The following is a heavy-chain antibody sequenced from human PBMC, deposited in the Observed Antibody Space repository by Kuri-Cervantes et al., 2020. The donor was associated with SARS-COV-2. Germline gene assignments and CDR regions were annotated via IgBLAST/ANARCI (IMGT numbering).Heavy chain of an antibody. CDR3: ARSYSGSYRGNAFDI. CDR1: GGSISSYY. V-gene: IGHV4-59*01. D-gene: IGHD1-26*01. Sequence: SETLSLTCTVSGGSISSYYWSWIRQPPGKGLEWIGYIYYSGSTNYNPSLKSRVTISVDTSKNQFSLKLSSVTAADTAVYYCARSYSGSYRGNAFDIWGQGKMVPVSS. J-gene: IGHJ3*02. CDR2: IYYSGST.